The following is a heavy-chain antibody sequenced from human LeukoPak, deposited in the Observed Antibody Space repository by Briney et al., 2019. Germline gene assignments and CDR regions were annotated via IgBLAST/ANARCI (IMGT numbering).Heavy chain of an antibody. CDR2: IRFDGNNK. CDR1: GFTFSSYG. CDR3: AKNGDSTYYYYYYMDV. J-gene: IGHJ6*03. V-gene: IGHV3-30*02. Sequence: GGSLRLSCAASGFTFSSYGMHWVRQAPGKGLEWVAFIRFDGNNKHYADSVKGRFTISRDNSKNTVYLQMNSLRAEDTAVYYCAKNGDSTYYYYYYMDVWGKGTTVTISS. D-gene: IGHD4-17*01.